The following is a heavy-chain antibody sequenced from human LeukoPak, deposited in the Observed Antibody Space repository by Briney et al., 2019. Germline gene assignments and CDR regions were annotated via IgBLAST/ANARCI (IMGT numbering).Heavy chain of an antibody. J-gene: IGHJ5*02. V-gene: IGHV3-15*01. D-gene: IGHD3-10*02. CDR1: GFTFSNTW. Sequence: NPGGSLRLSCAASGFTFSNTWMTWVRQVPGKGLERIGRIRSKTDGGTIDYAADMKDRFTISRDDPRSTLFPQINSLKIEDTAIYYCTTYFYVAGTRHFDPWGQGTRVTVSS. CDR2: IRSKTDGGTI. CDR3: TTYFYVAGTRHFDP.